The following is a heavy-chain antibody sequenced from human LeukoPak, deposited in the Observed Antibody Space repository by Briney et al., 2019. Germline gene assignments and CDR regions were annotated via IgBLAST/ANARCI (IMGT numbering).Heavy chain of an antibody. CDR2: TIMTGSTI. V-gene: IGHV3-48*04. CDR3: ARMRRDLAKGDYFYYYYMDV. CDR1: GFTFRSYS. J-gene: IGHJ6*03. D-gene: IGHD3-3*01. Sequence: PGGSLRLSCAASGFTFRSYSMNWVRQAPGKGLEWVSYTIMTGSTIYYADSVKGRFTISRDNANNSLDLQMNSLRAEDTAVYYCARMRRDLAKGDYFYYYYMDVWGKGTTVIVSS.